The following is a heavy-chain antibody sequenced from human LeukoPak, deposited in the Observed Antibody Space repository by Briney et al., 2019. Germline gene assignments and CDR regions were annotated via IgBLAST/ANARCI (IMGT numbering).Heavy chain of an antibody. CDR1: GDSVSSDSAA. CDR3: ARERAIAAAGFRPVLYYYGMDV. V-gene: IGHV6-1*01. Sequence: SQTLSLTCAISGDSVSSDSAAWNWIRQSPSRVLEWLGRTYYRSKWYNDYAVSVKSRITINPDTSKNQFSLQQNSVTPEDTAVYYCARERAIAAAGFRPVLYYYGMDVWGQGTTVTVSS. D-gene: IGHD6-13*01. J-gene: IGHJ6*02. CDR2: TYYRSKWYN.